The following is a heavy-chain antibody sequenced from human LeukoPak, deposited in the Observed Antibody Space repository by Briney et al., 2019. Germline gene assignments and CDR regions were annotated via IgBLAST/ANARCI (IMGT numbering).Heavy chain of an antibody. D-gene: IGHD4-11*01. Sequence: PSETLSLTCTVSGGSISSYYWSWIRQPPGKGLEWIGYIYYSGSTNYNPSLKSRVTMSVDTSKNQFSLKLSSVTAADTAVYYCARGTTVIHYYYMDVWGKGTTVTVSS. J-gene: IGHJ6*03. V-gene: IGHV4-59*12. CDR3: ARGTTVIHYYYMDV. CDR2: IYYSGST. CDR1: GGSISSYY.